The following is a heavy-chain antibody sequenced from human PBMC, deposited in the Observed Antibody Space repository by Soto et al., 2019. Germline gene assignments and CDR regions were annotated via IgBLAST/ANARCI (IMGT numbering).Heavy chain of an antibody. CDR2: ISSSGSTI. D-gene: IGHD3-22*01. J-gene: IGHJ3*02. CDR3: ARDLQGSSGYYSAFDI. CDR1: GFTFSSYE. Sequence: GSLRLSCAASGFTFSSYEMNWVRQAPGKGLEWVSYISSSGSTIYYADSVKGRFTISRDNAKNSLYLQMNSLRAEDTAVYYCARDLQGSSGYYSAFDIWGQGTMVTVSS. V-gene: IGHV3-48*03.